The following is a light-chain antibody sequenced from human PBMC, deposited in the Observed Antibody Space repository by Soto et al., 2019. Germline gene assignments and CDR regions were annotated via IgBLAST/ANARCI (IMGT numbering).Light chain of an antibody. CDR2: GAS. Sequence: MVMTQSPATLSVSPGERATLSCRASQSVSTKLAWYQQKPGQAPRLLIYGASTRATGIPARFSGSGSGTDLTLTINSLQSEDFAVYYCQQYNNWPYTFGPGTRVDIK. CDR1: QSVSTK. J-gene: IGKJ3*01. V-gene: IGKV3D-15*01. CDR3: QQYNNWPYT.